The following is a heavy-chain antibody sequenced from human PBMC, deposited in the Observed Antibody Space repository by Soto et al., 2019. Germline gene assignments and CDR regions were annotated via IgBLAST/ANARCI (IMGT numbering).Heavy chain of an antibody. V-gene: IGHV5-51*07. CDR2: IYPGDSDT. CDR1: GYSFTTYW. CDR3: ARAMVVEVTSNASDI. J-gene: IGHJ3*02. Sequence: GESLKISCKGSGYSFTTYWIGWVHQMPGKGLEWMGFIYPGDSDTRYSPSFQGQVTISADKSISTAYLQWSSLKASDTAMYYCARAMVVEVTSNASDIWGQGTMVTVSS. D-gene: IGHD2-15*01.